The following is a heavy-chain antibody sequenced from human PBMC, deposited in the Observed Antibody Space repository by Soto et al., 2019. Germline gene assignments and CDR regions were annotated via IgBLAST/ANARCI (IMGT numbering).Heavy chain of an antibody. CDR3: AASIFYYGMDV. CDR2: IDPSDSQT. V-gene: IGHV5-10-1*04. CDR1: GYSFAGYW. J-gene: IGHJ6*02. Sequence: PGESLKISCKGSGYSFAGYWITWVRQKPGKGLEWMGRIDPSDSQTYYSPSFQGQVTISADKSITTTYLQWSSLKASDTAIYYCAASIFYYGMDVWGQGTTVTVSS.